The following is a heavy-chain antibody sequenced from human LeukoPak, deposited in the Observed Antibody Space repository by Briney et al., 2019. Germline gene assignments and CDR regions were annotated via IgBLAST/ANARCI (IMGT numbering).Heavy chain of an antibody. J-gene: IGHJ4*02. CDR2: IYYSGSS. D-gene: IGHD2-2*02. CDR1: GASISSCHYW. Sequence: SETLSLTCTVSGASISSCHYWWSWIRQHPGKGLEWIGYIYYSGSSLYNPSLKSRASMSLDTSKNQFSLELSSVTAADTAVYYCATSDGYCSSTTCYNPFDSWGREPWSPSPQ. V-gene: IGHV4-31*03. CDR3: ATSDGYCSSTTCYNPFDS.